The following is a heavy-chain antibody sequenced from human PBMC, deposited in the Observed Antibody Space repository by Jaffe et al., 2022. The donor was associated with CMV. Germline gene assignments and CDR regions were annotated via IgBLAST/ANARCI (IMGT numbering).Heavy chain of an antibody. CDR2: IYYSGST. V-gene: IGHV4-31*03. CDR1: GGSISSGGYY. CDR3: ARYVRSYYYDSSGYVRGTHLDY. J-gene: IGHJ4*02. D-gene: IGHD3-22*01. Sequence: QVQLQESGPGLVKPSQTLSLTCTVSGGSISSGGYYWSWIRQHPGKGLEWIGYIYYSGSTYYNPSLKSRVTISVDTSKNQFSLKLSSVTAADTAVYYCARYVRSYYYDSSGYVRGTHLDYWGQGTLVTVSS.